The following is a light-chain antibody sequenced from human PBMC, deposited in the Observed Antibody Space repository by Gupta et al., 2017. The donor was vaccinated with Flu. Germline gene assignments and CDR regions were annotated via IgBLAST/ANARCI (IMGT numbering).Light chain of an antibody. CDR2: KDN. CDR1: DFPSKF. V-gene: IGLV3-25*02. Sequence: SFELPHPPSVSVCPGHTVTSTCSGADFPSKFVYWYQQNPGQAPVLVVRKDNERPSGVSDRFSGSSSGTTVTLTISGLQAEDEADYYCEAADSSESDVVFGGGTKLTVL. CDR3: EAADSSESDVV. J-gene: IGLJ2*01.